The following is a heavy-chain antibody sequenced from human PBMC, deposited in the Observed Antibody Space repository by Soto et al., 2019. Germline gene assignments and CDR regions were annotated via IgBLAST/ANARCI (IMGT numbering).Heavy chain of an antibody. CDR2: IYYSGST. Sequence: SETLSLTCTVSGGSISSGDYYWSWIRQPPGKGLEWIGYIYYSGSTYYNPSLKSRVTISVDRSKNQFSLKLSSVTAADTAVYYCARGGQTTVTTNWGQGTLVTVSS. CDR1: GGSISSGDYY. D-gene: IGHD4-17*01. CDR3: ARGGQTTVTTN. J-gene: IGHJ4*02. V-gene: IGHV4-30-4*01.